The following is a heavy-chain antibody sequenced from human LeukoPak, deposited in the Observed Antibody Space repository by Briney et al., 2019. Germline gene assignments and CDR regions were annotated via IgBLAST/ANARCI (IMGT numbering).Heavy chain of an antibody. D-gene: IGHD3-10*01. CDR3: ARVRVRGVIRLRYYFDY. CDR2: LNWNGGST. CDR1: GFTFDDYG. J-gene: IGHJ4*02. V-gene: IGHV3-20*04. Sequence: PGGSLRLSCAASGFTFDDYGMSWVRQAPGKGLEWVSGLNWNGGSTRYADSVKGRFTISRDNAKNSLYLQMNSLRAEDTAVYYCARVRVRGVIRLRYYFDYWGQGTLVTVSS.